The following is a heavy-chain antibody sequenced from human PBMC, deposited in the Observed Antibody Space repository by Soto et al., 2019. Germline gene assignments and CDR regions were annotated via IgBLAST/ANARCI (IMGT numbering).Heavy chain of an antibody. Sequence: QVQLVESGGGVVQPGRSLRLSCAASGFTFSSYGMHWVRQAPGKGLEWVAVISYDGSNKYYADSVKGRFTISRDNSKNTLYLQMNSLRAEDTAVYYCANDWSHYGGNPADYWGQGTLVTVSS. CDR3: ANDWSHYGGNPADY. CDR2: ISYDGSNK. V-gene: IGHV3-30*18. D-gene: IGHD4-17*01. CDR1: GFTFSSYG. J-gene: IGHJ4*02.